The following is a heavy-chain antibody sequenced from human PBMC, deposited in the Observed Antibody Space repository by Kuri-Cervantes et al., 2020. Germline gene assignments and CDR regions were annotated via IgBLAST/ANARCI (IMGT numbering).Heavy chain of an antibody. Sequence: GESLKISCTASGFTFTDYGMHWVRQVPGKGLEWVTFIPRENNNKYYTDSVKGRFTISRDNSKSTLYLQMNSLGPEDTAVYYCASNRGLLYWGQGTLVTVSS. CDR3: ASNRGLLY. D-gene: IGHD2-21*01. V-gene: IGHV3-30*02. CDR2: IPRENNNK. J-gene: IGHJ4*02. CDR1: GFTFTDYG.